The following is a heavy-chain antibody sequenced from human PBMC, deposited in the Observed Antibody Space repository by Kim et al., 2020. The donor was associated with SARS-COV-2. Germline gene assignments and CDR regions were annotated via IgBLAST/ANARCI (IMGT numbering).Heavy chain of an antibody. Sequence: SVKVSCKASGGTFSSYAISWVRQAPGQGLEWMGGIIPIFGTANYAQKFQGRVTITADESTSTAYMELSSLRSEDTAVYYCARGGQLRLSDGMDVWGQGTTVTVSS. J-gene: IGHJ6*02. CDR1: GGTFSSYA. D-gene: IGHD6-13*01. CDR2: IIPIFGTA. V-gene: IGHV1-69*13. CDR3: ARGGQLRLSDGMDV.